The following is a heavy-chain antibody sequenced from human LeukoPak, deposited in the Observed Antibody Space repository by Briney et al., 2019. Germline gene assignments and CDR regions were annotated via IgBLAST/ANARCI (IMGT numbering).Heavy chain of an antibody. D-gene: IGHD3-3*01. CDR1: GGSISSGSYY. J-gene: IGHJ6*03. Sequence: SQTLSLTCTVSGGSISSGSYYWSWIWQPAGKALAWIGRIYTSGSTNYNPSLKSRVTISVDTSKNQFSLKLSSVTAADTAVYYCARGKIFGVVVDMDVWGKGTTVTVSS. CDR2: IYTSGST. CDR3: ARGKIFGVVVDMDV. V-gene: IGHV4-61*02.